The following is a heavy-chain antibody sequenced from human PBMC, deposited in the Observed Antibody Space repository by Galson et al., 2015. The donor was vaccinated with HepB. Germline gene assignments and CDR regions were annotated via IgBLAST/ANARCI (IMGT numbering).Heavy chain of an antibody. V-gene: IGHV1-3*01. CDR3: ARGPGYSYGLNWFDP. Sequence: SVKVSCKASGYTFTSYAMHWVRQAPGQRLEWMGWINAGNGNTKYSQKFQGRVTITRDTSASTAYMALSSLRSEDTAVYYCARGPGYSYGLNWFDPWGQGTLVTVSS. J-gene: IGHJ5*02. D-gene: IGHD5-18*01. CDR2: INAGNGNT. CDR1: GYTFTSYA.